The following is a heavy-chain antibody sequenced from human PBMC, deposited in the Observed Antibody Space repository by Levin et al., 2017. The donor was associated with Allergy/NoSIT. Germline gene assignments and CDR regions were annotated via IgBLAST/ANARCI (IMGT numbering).Heavy chain of an antibody. J-gene: IGHJ4*02. CDR2: ISSSSSTI. D-gene: IGHD3-9*01. V-gene: IGHV3-48*01. Sequence: GGSLRLSCAASGFTFSSYSMNWVRQAPGKGLEWVSYISSSSSTIYYADSVKGRFTISRDNAKNSLYLQMNSLRAEDTAVYYCARDPAIEPDILTGYPFDYWGQGTLVTVSS. CDR3: ARDPAIEPDILTGYPFDY. CDR1: GFTFSSYS.